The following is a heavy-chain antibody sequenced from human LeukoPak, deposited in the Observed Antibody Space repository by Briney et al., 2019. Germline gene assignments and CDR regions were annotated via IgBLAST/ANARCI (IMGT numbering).Heavy chain of an antibody. J-gene: IGHJ5*02. CDR1: GGSISSGSYS. CDR3: ARERPEAYQLPRRPWFDP. V-gene: IGHV4-61*02. D-gene: IGHD2-2*01. Sequence: KPSQTLSLTCTVSGGSISSGSYSWSWIRQPAGKGLEWIGRFYISGSTNYNPSLKSRVTISVDTSKNQFSLKLSSVTAADTAVYYCARERPEAYQLPRRPWFDPWAQGPLVTVSS. CDR2: FYISGST.